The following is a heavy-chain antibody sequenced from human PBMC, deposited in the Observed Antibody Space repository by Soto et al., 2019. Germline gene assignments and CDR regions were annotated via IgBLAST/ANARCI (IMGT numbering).Heavy chain of an antibody. CDR2: ISSSSYI. D-gene: IGHD2-15*01. J-gene: IGHJ6*02. Sequence: LRLSCAASGFTFSSYSMNWVRQAPGKGLEWVSSISSSSYIYYADSVKGRFTISRDNAKNSLYLQMNSLRAEDTAVYYCASSFTDTIVVVAATLSYGMDVWGQGTTVTVSS. V-gene: IGHV3-21*01. CDR3: ASSFTDTIVVVAATLSYGMDV. CDR1: GFTFSSYS.